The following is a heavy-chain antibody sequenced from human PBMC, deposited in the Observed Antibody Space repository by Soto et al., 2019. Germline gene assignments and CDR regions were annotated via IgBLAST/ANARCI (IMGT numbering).Heavy chain of an antibody. CDR1: GYTFTSYG. D-gene: IGHD2-2*01. J-gene: IGHJ5*02. CDR3: ARATQLSNRGVRGLFDP. Sequence: QVQLVQSGADVKKPGASVKVSCKASGYTFTSYGISWVRQAPGQGLEWVGWISPYNGDTNYAQKLQGNVNMTTDTFTSTAYMELRSLISDDTAVYYCARATQLSNRGVRGLFDPWGQGTLVTVSS. CDR2: ISPYNGDT. V-gene: IGHV1-18*01.